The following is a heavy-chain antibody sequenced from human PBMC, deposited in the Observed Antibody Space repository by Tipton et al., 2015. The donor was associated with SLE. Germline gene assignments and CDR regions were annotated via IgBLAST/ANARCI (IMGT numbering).Heavy chain of an antibody. CDR2: IWYDGSKT. V-gene: IGHV3-33*01. D-gene: IGHD2-15*01. Sequence: YLRLSCASSGFIFSNGMHWVRQAPGKGLEWVEAIWYDGSKTYYADSVKGRFTISRDDSKNILTLQMNSLRAEDTAVYYCARETYDRGSLYTGVDDWGQGILVTVSS. J-gene: IGHJ4*02. CDR3: ARETYDRGSLYTGVDD. CDR1: GFIFSNG.